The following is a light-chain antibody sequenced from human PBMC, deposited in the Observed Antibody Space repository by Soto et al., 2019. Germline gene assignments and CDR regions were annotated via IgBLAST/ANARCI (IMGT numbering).Light chain of an antibody. CDR1: QGIRND. CDR3: LQDYNYPWT. J-gene: IGKJ1*01. Sequence: AIQVTQSPSSLSSSVGDRVSITCRASQGIRNDLGWYQQKPGKAPKLLIYTASSLQSGVPSRFSGSGSGTDFTLTISSLQPEDFATYYCLQDYNYPWTFGQGTKVDIK. CDR2: TAS. V-gene: IGKV1-6*01.